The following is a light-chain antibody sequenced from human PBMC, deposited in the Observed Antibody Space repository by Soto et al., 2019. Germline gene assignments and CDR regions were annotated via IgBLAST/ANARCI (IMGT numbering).Light chain of an antibody. Sequence: EIVLTQSPATLSLSPGERATLSCRASQSVSSYLAWYQQKPGQAPRLLIYDASNRATGIPARFSGSGSGKNFTLTFSSLEPEDFAVYYCQQRSNWPQWTFGQGTK. CDR2: DAS. CDR3: QQRSNWPQWT. J-gene: IGKJ1*01. CDR1: QSVSSY. V-gene: IGKV3-11*01.